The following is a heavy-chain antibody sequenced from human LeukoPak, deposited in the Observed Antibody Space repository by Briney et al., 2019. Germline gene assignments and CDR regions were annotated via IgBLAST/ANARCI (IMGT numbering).Heavy chain of an antibody. CDR3: ARVTGDYLDY. J-gene: IGHJ4*02. V-gene: IGHV4-59*08. CDR2: IYYSGNT. Sequence: SETLSLTCTVSGGSISTYYWSWIRQPPGKGLEWIGYIYYSGNTNYNPSLKSRVTMSVDTSKNQFSLKLSSVTAADTAVYYCARVTGDYLDYWGQGTLVTVSS. D-gene: IGHD7-27*01. CDR1: GGSISTYY.